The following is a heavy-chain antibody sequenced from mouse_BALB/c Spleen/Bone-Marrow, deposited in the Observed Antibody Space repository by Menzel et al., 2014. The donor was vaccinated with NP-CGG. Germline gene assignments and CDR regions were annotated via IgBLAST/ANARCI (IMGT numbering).Heavy chain of an antibody. CDR1: GFNIKDTY. CDR2: IDPANGNT. V-gene: IGHV14-3*02. Sequence: VQLQQSGPEPVKPGASVKLSCTASGFNIKDTYMHWVKQRPEQGLEWIGRIDPANGNTKYDPKFQSKATITADTSSNTAYLQLSSLTSEDTAVYYCVRGHGYYAGYYFDNWGQGTTLTVSS. J-gene: IGHJ2*01. CDR3: VRGHGYYAGYYFDN. D-gene: IGHD2-3*01.